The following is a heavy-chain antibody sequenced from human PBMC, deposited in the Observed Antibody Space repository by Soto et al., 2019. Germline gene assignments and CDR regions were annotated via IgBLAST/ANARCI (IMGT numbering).Heavy chain of an antibody. D-gene: IGHD3-3*01. J-gene: IGHJ4*02. CDR1: GFTFSSYW. V-gene: IGHV3-7*01. CDR3: ARDYYDFWSGPDY. CDR2: IKQDGSEK. Sequence: GGSLRLSCAASGFTFSSYWMSWVRQAPGKGLEWVANIKQDGSEKYYADSVKGRFTISRDNAKNSLYLQMNSLRAEDTAVYYCARDYYDFWSGPDYWGQGTLVTVSS.